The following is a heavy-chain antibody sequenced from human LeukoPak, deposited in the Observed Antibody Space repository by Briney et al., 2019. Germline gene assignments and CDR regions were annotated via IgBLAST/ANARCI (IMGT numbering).Heavy chain of an antibody. V-gene: IGHV3-66*01. CDR2: IYSGGST. J-gene: IGHJ4*02. CDR3: ARDQDKSFDY. CDR1: GFTVSSNY. D-gene: IGHD2-15*01. Sequence: GGSLRLSCAASGFTVSSNYMNWVRQAPGKGLEWVSVIYSGGSTYYADSVKGRFTISRDNSKNTLYLQMNSLRAEDTAVYYCARDQDKSFDYWGQGTLVTVSS.